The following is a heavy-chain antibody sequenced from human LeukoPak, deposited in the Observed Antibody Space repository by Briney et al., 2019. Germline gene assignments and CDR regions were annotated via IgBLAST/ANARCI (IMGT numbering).Heavy chain of an antibody. CDR2: IRYDGSNK. J-gene: IGHJ6*03. Sequence: PGGSLRLSCAASGFTFSSYGMHWVRQAPGRGLEWVAFIRYDGSNKYYADSVKGRFTISRDNSKNTLYLHVNSLRPEDTAVYYCAKGSGYEPQYYYYYMDVWGKGTTVTISS. CDR1: GFTFSSYG. D-gene: IGHD5-12*01. CDR3: AKGSGYEPQYYYYYMDV. V-gene: IGHV3-30*02.